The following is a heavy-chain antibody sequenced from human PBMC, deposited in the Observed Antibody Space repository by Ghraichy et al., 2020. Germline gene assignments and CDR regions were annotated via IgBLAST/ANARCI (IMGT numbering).Heavy chain of an antibody. J-gene: IGHJ4*02. V-gene: IGHV4-34*01. Sequence: SETLSLTCAVYGGSFSGYYWSWIRQPPGKGLEWIGEINHSGSTNYNPSLKSRVTISVDTSKNQFSLKLSSVTAADTAVYYCARGIYSSSAHWGQGTLVTVSS. CDR2: INHSGST. CDR3: ARGIYSSSAH. CDR1: GGSFSGYY. D-gene: IGHD6-6*01.